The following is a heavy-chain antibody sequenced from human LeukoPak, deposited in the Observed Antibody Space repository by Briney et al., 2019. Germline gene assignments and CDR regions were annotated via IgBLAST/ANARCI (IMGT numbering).Heavy chain of an antibody. V-gene: IGHV4-34*01. CDR3: ARGWSSGSLTRGY. CDR2: INHSGST. D-gene: IGHD1-26*01. CDR1: GGSFSGYY. J-gene: IGHJ4*02. Sequence: SETLSLTCAVYGGSFSGYYWSWIRQPPGKGLEWIGEINHSGSTNYNPSLKSRVTISVDTSKNQFSLKLSSVTAADTAVYYCARGWSSGSLTRGYWGQGTLVTVSS.